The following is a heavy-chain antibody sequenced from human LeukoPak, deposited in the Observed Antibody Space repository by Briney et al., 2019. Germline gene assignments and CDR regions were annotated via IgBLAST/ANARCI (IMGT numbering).Heavy chain of an antibody. V-gene: IGHV4-59*10. CDR3: ARIYPALFDD. CDR2: IFSSGDT. Sequence: SETLSLPCAVYGGSFSGYYWSWIRQPPGKGLEWIGRIFSSGDTNYNPSLKSRVTMSVDTSKNQFSLKVNSVTAADTAVYYCARIYPALFDDWGQGILVTVSS. D-gene: IGHD3-16*02. J-gene: IGHJ4*02. CDR1: GGSFSGYY.